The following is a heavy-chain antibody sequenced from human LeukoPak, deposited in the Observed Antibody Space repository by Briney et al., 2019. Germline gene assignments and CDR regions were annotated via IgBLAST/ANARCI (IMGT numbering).Heavy chain of an antibody. D-gene: IGHD1-26*01. J-gene: IGHJ4*02. Sequence: GGSLRLSCAASGFTFSSYSMNWVRQAPGKGLEWVSYISSSSSTIYYADSVKGRFTISRDNAKNSLYLQMNSLRAEDTAVYYCAKALSGWGFEGDWGQGTLVTVSS. CDR1: GFTFSSYS. CDR2: ISSSSSTI. CDR3: AKALSGWGFEGD. V-gene: IGHV3-48*04.